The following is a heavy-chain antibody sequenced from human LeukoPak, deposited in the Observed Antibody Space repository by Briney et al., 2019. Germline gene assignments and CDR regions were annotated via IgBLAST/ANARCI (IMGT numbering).Heavy chain of an antibody. Sequence: SETLSLTCTVSGGSIGSYYWSWIRQPPGKGLEWIGYIYYSGSTNYNPSLKSRVTISVDTSKNQFSLKLSSVTAAHTAVYYCARGAVVIALSFDIWGQGTXVTVSS. CDR3: ARGAVVIALSFDI. V-gene: IGHV4-59*01. CDR2: IYYSGST. D-gene: IGHD2-21*01. J-gene: IGHJ3*02. CDR1: GGSIGSYY.